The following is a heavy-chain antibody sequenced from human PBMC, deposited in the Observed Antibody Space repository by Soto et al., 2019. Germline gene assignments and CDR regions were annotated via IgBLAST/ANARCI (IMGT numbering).Heavy chain of an antibody. J-gene: IGHJ4*02. CDR3: ARGGRYSSSSDLTY. CDR2: ISADSGDT. CDR1: GYTFTNYG. Sequence: GPEVKKPGASVKVSCTPSGYTFTNYGVNWVRQAPGQGLEWMGWISADSGDTKYAQKFHGRVTMTTDTSTRTAYMELRSLRFDDSAVYYCARGGRYSSSSDLTYWGQGTLVTVSS. V-gene: IGHV1-18*04. D-gene: IGHD6-6*01.